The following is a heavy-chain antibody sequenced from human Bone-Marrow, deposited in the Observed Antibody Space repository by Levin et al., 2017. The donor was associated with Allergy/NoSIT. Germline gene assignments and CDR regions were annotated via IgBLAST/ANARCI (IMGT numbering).Heavy chain of an antibody. J-gene: IGHJ4*02. CDR3: ALYDDYLRLQTFDY. D-gene: IGHD4-17*01. CDR1: GFSFRTSGVG. CDR2: TYWDDEK. Sequence: KSGPTLVKPTQTLMLTCSFSGFSFRTSGVGVGWIRQSPGKALEGLELTYWDDEKHYTPSLTTRLTITKDTSKNQVVLVMTNVNPEHTATYYCALYDDYLRLQTFDYWGQGSLVTVSS. V-gene: IGHV2-5*02.